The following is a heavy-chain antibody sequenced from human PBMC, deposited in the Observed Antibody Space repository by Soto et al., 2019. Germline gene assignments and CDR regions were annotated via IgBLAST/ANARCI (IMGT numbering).Heavy chain of an antibody. Sequence: GASVKVSCKASGYTFTSYAMHWVRQAPGQRLEWMGWINAGNGNTKYSQKFQGRVTITRDTSASTAYMELSSLRSEDTAVYYCAARIAVAGHYYYYGMDVWGQGTTVTVSS. V-gene: IGHV1-3*01. J-gene: IGHJ6*02. CDR3: AARIAVAGHYYYYGMDV. CDR2: INAGNGNT. D-gene: IGHD6-19*01. CDR1: GYTFTSYA.